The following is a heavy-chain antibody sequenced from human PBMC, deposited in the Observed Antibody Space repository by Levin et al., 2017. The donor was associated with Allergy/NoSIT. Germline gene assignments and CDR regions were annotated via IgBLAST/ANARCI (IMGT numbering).Heavy chain of an antibody. Sequence: GESLKISCKASGYTFTGYYMHWVRQAPGQGLEWMGRINPNSGGTNYAQKFQGRVTMTRDTSISTAYMELSRLRSDDTAVYYCARESGGGYSYGYGYGEAFDYWGQGTLVTVSS. CDR2: INPNSGGT. D-gene: IGHD5-18*01. CDR3: ARESGGGYSYGYGYGEAFDY. CDR1: GYTFTGYY. J-gene: IGHJ4*02. V-gene: IGHV1-2*06.